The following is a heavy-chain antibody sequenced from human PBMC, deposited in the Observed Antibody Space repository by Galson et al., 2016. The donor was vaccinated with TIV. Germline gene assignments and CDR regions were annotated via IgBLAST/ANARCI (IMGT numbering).Heavy chain of an antibody. Sequence: SVKVSCKVSGYTLNELSMHWVRQAPGKGLEWMGVFDPQNGEPIYAQSFQDKVAMTEDTSTDTRYMELTNLRSEDSAVYYCVIGGLGGGFDLWGQGTMVTVSS. CDR1: GYTLNELS. V-gene: IGHV1-24*01. D-gene: IGHD3-16*01. J-gene: IGHJ3*01. CDR2: FDPQNGEP. CDR3: VIGGLGGGFDL.